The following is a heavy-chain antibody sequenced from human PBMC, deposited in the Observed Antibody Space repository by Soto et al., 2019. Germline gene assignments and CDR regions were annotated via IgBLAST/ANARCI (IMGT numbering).Heavy chain of an antibody. V-gene: IGHV4-59*01. CDR1: GGSISSYY. D-gene: IGHD3-3*01. J-gene: IGHJ3*02. CDR2: IYYSGST. Sequence: SETLSLTCTVSGGSISSYYWSWIRQPPGKGLEWIGYIYYSGSTNYNPSLKSRVTISVDTSKNQFSLKLSSVTAADTAVYYCARAGGVFWSGYSYDAFDIWGQGTMVTVSS. CDR3: ARAGGVFWSGYSYDAFDI.